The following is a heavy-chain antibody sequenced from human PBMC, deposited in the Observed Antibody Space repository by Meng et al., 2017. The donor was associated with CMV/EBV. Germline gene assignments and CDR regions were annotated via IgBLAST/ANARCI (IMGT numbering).Heavy chain of an antibody. CDR1: GGSISSSSHY. V-gene: IGHV4-39*07. J-gene: IGHJ4*02. Sequence: GSLRLSCTVSGGSISSSSHYWGWIRQPPGKGLEWIGSIYYSGSTYYNPSLKSRVTISVDTSKNQFSLKLSSVTAADTAVYYCARVRETDIVVVPAAKFDYWDQGTLVTVSS. CDR3: ARVRETDIVVVPAAKFDY. D-gene: IGHD2-2*01. CDR2: IYYSGST.